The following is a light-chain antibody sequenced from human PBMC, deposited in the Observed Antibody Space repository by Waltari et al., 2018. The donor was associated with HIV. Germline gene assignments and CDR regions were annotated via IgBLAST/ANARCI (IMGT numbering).Light chain of an antibody. CDR3: QQRSNWPPLVT. CDR1: QSVSSY. Sequence: EIVLTQSPATLSLSPGERATLSCRASQSVSSYLAWYQQKPGQAPRLLIYDASNRATGIPARCSGSVSGTDFTLTISSLEPEDFAVYYCQQRSNWPPLVTFGGGTKVEIK. J-gene: IGKJ4*01. CDR2: DAS. V-gene: IGKV3-11*01.